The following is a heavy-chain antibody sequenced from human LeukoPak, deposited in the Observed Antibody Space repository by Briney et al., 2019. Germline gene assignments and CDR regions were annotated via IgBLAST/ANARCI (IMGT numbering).Heavy chain of an antibody. V-gene: IGHV3-13*04. Sequence: GGSLRLSCAASGFTFSSYDMHWVRQGTGKGPEWVSVIGTAGDTYYPGSVKGRFAIPRENDKNSLYLQMNSLRAGDTAVYYCARSEAYGYRYFDLWGRGTLVTVSS. D-gene: IGHD2-21*01. CDR3: ARSEAYGYRYFDL. J-gene: IGHJ2*01. CDR1: GFTFSSYD. CDR2: IGTAGDT.